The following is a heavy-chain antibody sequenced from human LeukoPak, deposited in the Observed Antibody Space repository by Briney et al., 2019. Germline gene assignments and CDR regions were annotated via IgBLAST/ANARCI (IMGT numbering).Heavy chain of an antibody. CDR1: GYTFTNYW. Sequence: GESLKISCKGSGYTFTNYWIVWVRQMLGKGLEWMGIVYPGDSDTRYSPSFQGQVTISADKSISTAYLQWSSLKASDTAMYYCARRLAAGTGGYYFDYWGQGTLVTVSS. V-gene: IGHV5-51*01. CDR2: VYPGDSDT. D-gene: IGHD6-13*01. CDR3: ARRLAAGTGGYYFDY. J-gene: IGHJ4*02.